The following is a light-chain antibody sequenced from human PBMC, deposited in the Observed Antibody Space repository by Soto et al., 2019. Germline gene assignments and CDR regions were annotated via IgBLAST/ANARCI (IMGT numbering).Light chain of an antibody. CDR3: QQFSNWPGT. Sequence: EIVLTQSPATLSLSPGERATLSCRASQSVSSYLAWYQQKPGQAPRLLIYDASNRATGIPARFSGSGSGTVFTLTINSLEPEDFAVYYCQQFSNWPGTFGQGTKVEIK. J-gene: IGKJ1*01. V-gene: IGKV3-11*01. CDR1: QSVSSY. CDR2: DAS.